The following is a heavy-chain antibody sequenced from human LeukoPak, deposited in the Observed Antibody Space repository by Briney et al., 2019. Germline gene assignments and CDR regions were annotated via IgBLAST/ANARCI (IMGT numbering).Heavy chain of an antibody. D-gene: IGHD3-10*01. J-gene: IGHJ5*02. CDR3: ARDSTMVRGAPSWFDP. CDR2: IIPILGIA. CDR1: GGTFSSYA. V-gene: IGHV1-69*04. Sequence: ASVKVSCKASGGTFSSYAISWVRQAPGQGLEWMGRIIPILGIANHAQKFQGRVTITADKSTSTAYMELSSLRSEDTAVYYCARDSTMVRGAPSWFDPWGQGTLVTVSS.